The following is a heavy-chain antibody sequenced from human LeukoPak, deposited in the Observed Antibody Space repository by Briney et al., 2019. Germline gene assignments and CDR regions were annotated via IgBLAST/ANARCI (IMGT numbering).Heavy chain of an antibody. CDR1: GFTFSSYA. V-gene: IGHV3-23*01. CDR3: AKDREWELRSRGFMD. Sequence: GGSLRLSCAASGFTFSSYAMSWVRQAPGKGLEWVSAISGSGGSTYYADSVKGRFTISRDNSKNTLYLQMNSLRAEDTAVYYCAKDREWELRSRGFMDWGQGTLVTVSS. CDR2: ISGSGGST. J-gene: IGHJ4*02. D-gene: IGHD1-26*01.